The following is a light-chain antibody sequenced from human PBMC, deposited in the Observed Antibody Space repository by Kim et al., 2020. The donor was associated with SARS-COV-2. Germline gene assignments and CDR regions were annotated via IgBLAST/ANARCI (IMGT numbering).Light chain of an antibody. V-gene: IGKV3-15*01. Sequence: EIVMTQSPAPLSLSPGDRATLSCRASQNVNRNVAWYQHKPGQAPRLLMYTASIRATGIPARFSGSGSGTEFTLTISTLQSEDFAVYYCQQCTNFPWTFGQGTKLEI. CDR1: QNVNRN. CDR3: QQCTNFPWT. J-gene: IGKJ2*02. CDR2: TAS.